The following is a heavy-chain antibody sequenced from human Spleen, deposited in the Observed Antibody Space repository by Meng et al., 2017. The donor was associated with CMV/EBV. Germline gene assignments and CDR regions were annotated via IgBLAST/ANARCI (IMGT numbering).Heavy chain of an antibody. CDR3: ARGEMATIGY. J-gene: IGHJ4*02. CDR1: GFTFSGYT. D-gene: IGHD5-24*01. CDR2: IYYSGST. V-gene: IGHV4-59*13. Sequence: ESLKISCAASGFTFSGYTMHWVRQAPGKGLEWAAYIYYSGSTVYNPSLKSRVTMSVDTSKNQVSLKLRSVTAADTAVYFCARGEMATIGYWGQGTVVTVSS.